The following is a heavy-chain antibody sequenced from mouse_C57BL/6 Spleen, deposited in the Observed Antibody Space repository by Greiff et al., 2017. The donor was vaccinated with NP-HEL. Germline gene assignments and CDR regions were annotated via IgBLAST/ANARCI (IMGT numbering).Heavy chain of an antibody. CDR1: GYTFTDYN. D-gene: IGHD2-1*01. CDR2: INPNNGGT. J-gene: IGHJ2*01. Sequence: EVQLVESGPELVKPGASVKIPCKASGYTFTDYNMDWVKQSHGKSLEWIGDINPNNGGTIYNQKFKGKATLTVDKSSSTAYMELRSLTSEDTAVYYCARRGYYGNLYYFDYWGQGTTLTVSS. CDR3: ARRGYYGNLYYFDY. V-gene: IGHV1-18*01.